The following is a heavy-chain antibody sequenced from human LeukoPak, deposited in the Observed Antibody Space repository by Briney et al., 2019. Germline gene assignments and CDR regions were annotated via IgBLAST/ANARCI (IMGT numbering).Heavy chain of an antibody. V-gene: IGHV3-23*01. Sequence: GGSLRLSCAASGFTFSSYAMSWVRQALGKGLEWVSAISGSGGSTYYADSVKGRFTISRDNSKNTQYLQMNSLRAEDTAVYYCAKLERITMLVVFTNWGQGTLVTVSS. J-gene: IGHJ4*02. CDR2: ISGSGGST. D-gene: IGHD3-22*01. CDR3: AKLERITMLVVFTN. CDR1: GFTFSSYA.